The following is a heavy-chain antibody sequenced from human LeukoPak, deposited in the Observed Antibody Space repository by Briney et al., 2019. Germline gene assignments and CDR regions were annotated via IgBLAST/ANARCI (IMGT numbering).Heavy chain of an antibody. CDR1: GYSFTSYR. Sequence: KVGESLKISCKGSGYSFTSYRIGWVRQMPGKGLEWMGIIYPGDSDTRYSPSFQGQVTISADKSISTAYLQWSSLKASDTAMYYCARVLVKQLLWFGDAGYYMDVWGKGTTVTVSS. CDR2: IYPGDSDT. J-gene: IGHJ6*03. CDR3: ARVLVKQLLWFGDAGYYMDV. V-gene: IGHV5-51*01. D-gene: IGHD3-10*01.